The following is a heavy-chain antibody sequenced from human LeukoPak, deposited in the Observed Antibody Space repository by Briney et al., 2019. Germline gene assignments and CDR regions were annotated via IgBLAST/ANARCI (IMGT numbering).Heavy chain of an antibody. J-gene: IGHJ4*02. CDR3: AWSYSRSSHFDN. D-gene: IGHD6-6*01. CDR1: GDSISNYF. V-gene: IGHV4-4*09. CDR2: IYTSGST. Sequence: PSETLSLTCTVSGDSISNYFWSWIRQPPGKGLEWIGYIYTSGSTNYNPSLKSRVTISVDTSENQFSLKLTSVTAADTAVYYCAWSYSRSSHFDNWGQGTLVTVSS.